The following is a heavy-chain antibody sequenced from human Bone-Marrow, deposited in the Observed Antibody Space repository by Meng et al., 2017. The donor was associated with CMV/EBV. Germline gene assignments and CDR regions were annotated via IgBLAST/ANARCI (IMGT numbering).Heavy chain of an antibody. CDR3: TTENYQYGMDV. CDR1: GFTFVNAW. J-gene: IGHJ6*02. Sequence: GGSLRLSCAASGFTFVNAWMSWVRQAPGKGLEWVGRIKRKTDGGTTDYAAPVKGRFTISRDDSKNTLYLQMNSLKTEDAAMYYCTTENYQYGMDVWGQGTTVTFSS. V-gene: IGHV3-15*01. CDR2: IKRKTDGGTT.